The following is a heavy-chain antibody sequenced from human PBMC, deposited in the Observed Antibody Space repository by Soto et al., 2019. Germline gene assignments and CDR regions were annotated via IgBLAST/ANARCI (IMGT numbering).Heavy chain of an antibody. CDR3: ARHEDDYGDERGFDY. CDR1: GGSISSNNYF. V-gene: IGHV4-39*01. Sequence: QLQLQESGPGLVKPSETLSLTCTVSGGSISSNNYFWGWIRQPPGKGLEWIGSIYYSGRTYYNPSLKSRLNMSVDTSKNQFSLKLSSVTAADTAVYYCARHEDDYGDERGFDYWGQGTLVTVSS. J-gene: IGHJ4*02. D-gene: IGHD4-17*01. CDR2: IYYSGRT.